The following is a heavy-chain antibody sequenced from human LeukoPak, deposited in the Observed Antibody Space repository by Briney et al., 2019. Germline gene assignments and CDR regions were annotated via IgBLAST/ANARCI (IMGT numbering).Heavy chain of an antibody. CDR1: GFTFSSYA. V-gene: IGHV3-30-3*02. J-gene: IGHJ4*02. D-gene: IGHD1-26*01. CDR3: AKSLSAWDPFDY. CDR2: ISYDGSNK. Sequence: GGSLRLSCAASGFTFSSYAMHWVRQAPGKGLEWVAVISYDGSNKYYADSVKGRFTISRDNSKNTLYLQMNSLRAEDTAVYYCAKSLSAWDPFDYWGQGTLVTVSS.